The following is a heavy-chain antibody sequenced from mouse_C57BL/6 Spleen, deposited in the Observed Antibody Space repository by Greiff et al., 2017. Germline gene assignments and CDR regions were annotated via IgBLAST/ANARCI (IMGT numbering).Heavy chain of an antibody. D-gene: IGHD4-1*02. J-gene: IGHJ3*01. CDR1: GYTFTDYY. Sequence: VQLQQSGPELVKPGASVTISCKASGYTFTDYYINWVKQRPGQGLEWIGWIFPGSSSTYYNEKFKGEDTLTVDTSSSTSYMLLSSLTSEDSAVYFCARRCNWAWFAYWGQGTLVTVSA. CDR3: ARRCNWAWFAY. CDR2: IFPGSSST. V-gene: IGHV1-75*01.